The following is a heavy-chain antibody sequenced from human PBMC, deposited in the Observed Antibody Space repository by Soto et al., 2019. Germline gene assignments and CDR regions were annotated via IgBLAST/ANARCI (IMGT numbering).Heavy chain of an antibody. V-gene: IGHV4-30-4*01. CDR3: ATMGTPATGLYYFDY. CDR1: GGSISSGNYY. J-gene: IGHJ4*02. CDR2: ISYSGSA. D-gene: IGHD2-15*01. Sequence: ASETLSLTCTVSGGSISSGNYYWSWIRQPPGKGLEWIGFISYSGSAYYNPSLKSRVTISVDTSKNQFPLNLSFVTAADTAVYYCATMGTPATGLYYFDYWGQGTLVTVSS.